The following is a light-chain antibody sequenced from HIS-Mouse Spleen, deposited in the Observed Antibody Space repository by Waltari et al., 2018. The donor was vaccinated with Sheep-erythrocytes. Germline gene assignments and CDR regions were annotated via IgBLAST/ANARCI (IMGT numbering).Light chain of an antibody. Sequence: QSALTQPRSVSGSPGQSVTISCTGTSSDVGGYNYVSWYQQHPGKAPKLMIYDVSKRPSGVPDRFSGSKSGNTASLTSSGLQAEDEADYYCCSYAGSYNHVFGTGTKVTVL. J-gene: IGLJ1*01. CDR1: SSDVGGYNY. CDR3: CSYAGSYNHV. CDR2: DVS. V-gene: IGLV2-11*01.